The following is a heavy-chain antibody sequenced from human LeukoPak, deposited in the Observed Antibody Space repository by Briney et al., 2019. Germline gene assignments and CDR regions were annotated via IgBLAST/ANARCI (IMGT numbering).Heavy chain of an antibody. D-gene: IGHD5-12*01. CDR2: IPYSGST. V-gene: IGHV4-59*13. J-gene: IGHJ4*02. Sequence: SETLSLTCTVSGGSISSYYWSWVRQPPGKGLEWIGYIPYSGSTNYNPSLKGRVTISVDTSKNQFSLRLTSVTAADTAVYYCARGGGYASGLAHWGQGTLVTVSS. CDR1: GGSISSYY. CDR3: ARGGGYASGLAH.